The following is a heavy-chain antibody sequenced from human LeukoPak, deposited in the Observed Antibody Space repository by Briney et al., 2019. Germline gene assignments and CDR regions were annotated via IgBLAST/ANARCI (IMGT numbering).Heavy chain of an antibody. CDR2: IWNDGINK. CDR1: GFTFSSYG. V-gene: IGHV3-33*01. J-gene: IGHJ4*02. CDR3: ATYISVSYYFDY. Sequence: PGGSLRLSCTASGFTFSSYGMHWVRQAPGKGLEWVAVIWNDGINKFYAHSVKGRFTISRDSSKDTVYLQMNNLGAEDTAVYYCATYISVSYYFDYWGQGT. D-gene: IGHD6-19*01.